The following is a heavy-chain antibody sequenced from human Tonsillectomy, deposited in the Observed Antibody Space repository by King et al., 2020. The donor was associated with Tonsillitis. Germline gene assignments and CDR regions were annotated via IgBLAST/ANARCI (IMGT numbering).Heavy chain of an antibody. CDR3: ARGYYYDSSGYPLWYFDL. D-gene: IGHD3-22*01. Sequence: HVQLQESGPGLVKPSETLSLTCTVPGGSISSYYWSWIRQPPGKGLEWIGYIYYSGSTNYNPSLKSRVTISVDTSKNQFSLKLSSVTAADTAVYYCARGYYYDSSGYPLWYFDLWGRGTLVTVSS. V-gene: IGHV4-59*01. J-gene: IGHJ2*01. CDR1: GGSISSYY. CDR2: IYYSGST.